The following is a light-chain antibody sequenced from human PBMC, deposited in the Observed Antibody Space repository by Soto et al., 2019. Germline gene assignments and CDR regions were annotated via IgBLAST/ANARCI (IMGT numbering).Light chain of an antibody. CDR1: QSVSSSY. Sequence: EIVMTQSPASLSVSPGDGATLSCRASQSVSSSYLGWYQQKPGQAPRLLIYGASSRATGIPERFSGSGSGTDFTLTISRLEPEDSAVYFCQQYGSLPRTFGQGTRVEIK. V-gene: IGKV3-20*01. CDR2: GAS. J-gene: IGKJ1*01. CDR3: QQYGSLPRT.